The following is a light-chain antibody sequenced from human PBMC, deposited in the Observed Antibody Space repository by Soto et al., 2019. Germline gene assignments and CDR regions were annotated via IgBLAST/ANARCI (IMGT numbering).Light chain of an antibody. CDR2: DAS. CDR1: QSVSSY. Sequence: EIVLTQSPATLSLSPGERATLSCRASQSVSSYLAWYQQKPGQAPRLLIYDASNSATGIPARFSGSGSGTDFPLTISSLEPEDFAVYYCQQRSNWVSFGGGTKVEIK. CDR3: QQRSNWVS. J-gene: IGKJ4*01. V-gene: IGKV3-11*01.